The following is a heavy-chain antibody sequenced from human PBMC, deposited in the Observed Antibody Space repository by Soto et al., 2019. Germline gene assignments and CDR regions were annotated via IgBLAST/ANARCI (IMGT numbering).Heavy chain of an antibody. D-gene: IGHD3-9*01. CDR1: GGSVSSGSYY. J-gene: IGHJ6*02. Sequence: SEILSLTCTVSGGSVSSGSYYWSWIRQPPGKGLEWIGYIYYSGSTNYNPSLKSRVTISVDTSKNQFSLKLSSVTAADTAVYYCARDLVSDYDILTGYPYGMDVWGQGTTVTVSS. CDR2: IYYSGST. CDR3: ARDLVSDYDILTGYPYGMDV. V-gene: IGHV4-61*01.